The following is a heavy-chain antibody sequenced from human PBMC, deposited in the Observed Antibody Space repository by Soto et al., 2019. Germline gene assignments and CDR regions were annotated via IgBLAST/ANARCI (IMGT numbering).Heavy chain of an antibody. CDR2: ISGSGGST. V-gene: IGHV3-23*01. J-gene: IGHJ5*02. CDR1: GFTFSSYA. Sequence: GGSLRLSCAASGFTFSSYAMSWVRQAPGKGLEWVSAISGSGGSTYYADSVKGRFTISRDNSKNTLYLQMNSLRAEDTAVYYCAKDRTTDFWSGYFNWFDPWGQGTLVTVSS. D-gene: IGHD3-3*01. CDR3: AKDRTTDFWSGYFNWFDP.